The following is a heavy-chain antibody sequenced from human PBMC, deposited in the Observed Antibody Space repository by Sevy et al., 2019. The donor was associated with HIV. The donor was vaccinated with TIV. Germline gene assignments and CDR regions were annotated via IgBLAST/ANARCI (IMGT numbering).Heavy chain of an antibody. V-gene: IGHV3-15*01. CDR1: GFTFNYAW. Sequence: GESLKISCAASGFTFNYAWMSWVRQAPGKGLEWVGRIKSKTDGGTADYAAHVKGRFTISRDDSENTLYLQMNSLRAEDTAVYYCARKMELLVPDYWGQGTLVTVSS. D-gene: IGHD2-21*02. CDR2: IKSKTDGGTA. J-gene: IGHJ4*02. CDR3: ARKMELLVPDY.